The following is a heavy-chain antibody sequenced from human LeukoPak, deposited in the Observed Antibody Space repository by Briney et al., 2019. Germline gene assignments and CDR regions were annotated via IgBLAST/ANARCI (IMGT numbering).Heavy chain of an antibody. V-gene: IGHV3-23*01. J-gene: IGHJ4*02. CDR2: ISGSGGST. CDR1: GFTFSSYA. CDR3: ATQMGWDYYDSSGPSGDY. Sequence: GGSLRLSCAASGFTFSSYAMSWVRQAPGKGLEWVSAISGSGGSTYYADSVKGRFTISRDNSKNTLYLQMNSLRAEDTAVYYCATQMGWDYYDSSGPSGDYWGQGTLVTVSS. D-gene: IGHD3-22*01.